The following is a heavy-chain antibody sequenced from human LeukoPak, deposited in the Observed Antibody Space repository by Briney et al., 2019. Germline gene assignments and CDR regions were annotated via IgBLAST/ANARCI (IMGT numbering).Heavy chain of an antibody. Sequence: GRSLRLPCAASGFIFSNYGMHWVRQAPGKGLEWVAVIWFDGSNEDYADSVKGRFTISRDNSKNTLFLQMNSLRAEDTAVYYCAKVVPFELGFDYWGQGTLVTVSS. V-gene: IGHV3-33*06. CDR1: GFIFSNYG. CDR3: AKVVPFELGFDY. CDR2: IWFDGSNE. J-gene: IGHJ4*02. D-gene: IGHD3/OR15-3a*01.